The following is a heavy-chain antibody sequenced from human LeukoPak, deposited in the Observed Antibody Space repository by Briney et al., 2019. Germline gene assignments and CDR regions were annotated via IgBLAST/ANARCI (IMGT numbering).Heavy chain of an antibody. D-gene: IGHD1-1*01. Sequence: LRPSCGASGCTFSSCGMHWVRQAPGTGLEGVAFIRYDGSNKYYADSVKGRFTISRDNSKNTLYLQMNSLRAEDTAVYYCAKDFAAAGAFDSWGQGTMVTVSS. CDR3: AKDFAAAGAFDS. CDR2: IRYDGSNK. V-gene: IGHV3-30*02. CDR1: GCTFSSCG. J-gene: IGHJ3*02.